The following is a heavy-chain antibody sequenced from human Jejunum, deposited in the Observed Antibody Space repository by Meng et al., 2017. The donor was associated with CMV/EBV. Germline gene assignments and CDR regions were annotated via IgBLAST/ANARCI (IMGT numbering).Heavy chain of an antibody. CDR2: IYYSGST. V-gene: IGHV4-31*02. CDR3: ARDVLGRPYWFFDL. CDR1: GGDSGGGGYY. Sequence: YGGDSGGGGYYWTGIRQHPEKGLEWIGYIYYSGSTSYNPSLKSRVTISSDTFRNQFSLKLTSMTAADTAVYYCARDVLGRPYWFFDLWGRGTLVTVSS. J-gene: IGHJ2*01. D-gene: IGHD7-27*01.